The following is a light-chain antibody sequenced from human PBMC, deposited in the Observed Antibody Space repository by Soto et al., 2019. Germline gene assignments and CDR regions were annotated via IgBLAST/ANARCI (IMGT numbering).Light chain of an antibody. J-gene: IGKJ1*01. Sequence: IVMTQSPHTLYVPPGEAATLSCRASKSVRSNSACYQQKPGQAPRLLNYGASTRATGIPARFSGSGSGTEFTLTISSLQSEDFADYYCQQYNNWWTFGQGTKVDIK. V-gene: IGKV3-15*01. CDR1: KSVRSN. CDR2: GAS. CDR3: QQYNNWWT.